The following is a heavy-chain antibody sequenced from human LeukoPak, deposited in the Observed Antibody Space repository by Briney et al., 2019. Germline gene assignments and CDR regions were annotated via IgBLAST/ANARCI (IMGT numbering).Heavy chain of an antibody. D-gene: IGHD3-3*01. CDR1: GFTFSDYY. J-gene: IGHJ4*02. CDR3: ARWIIGVVTKMPYQKALFDY. CDR2: ISSSSTI. V-gene: IGHV3-69-1*02. Sequence: GGSLRLSCAASGFTFSDYYMNWVRQAPGKGLEWVSSISSSSTIYYADSVKGRFTISRDNAKNSLYLQMNSLRAEDTAVYYCARWIIGVVTKMPYQKALFDYWGQGTLVTVSS.